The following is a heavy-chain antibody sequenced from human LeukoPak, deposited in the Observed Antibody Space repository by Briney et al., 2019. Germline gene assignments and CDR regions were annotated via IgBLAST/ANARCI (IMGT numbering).Heavy chain of an antibody. CDR3: ASELSLRDYFEF. CDR1: GFTFSSSA. Sequence: PGGALRLSCAASGFTFSSSAMHWVRQAPGKGLEWVTVISSDGNTRFYAESLKGRFTISRDNSKNTLYLQMNNLRPEDTAVYYCASELSLRDYFEFWGQGTLVTVAS. J-gene: IGHJ4*02. CDR2: ISSDGNTR. V-gene: IGHV3-30*01.